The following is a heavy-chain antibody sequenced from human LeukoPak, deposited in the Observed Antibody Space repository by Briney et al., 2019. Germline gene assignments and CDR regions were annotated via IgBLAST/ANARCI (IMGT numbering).Heavy chain of an antibody. J-gene: IGHJ3*02. Sequence: KPSETLSLTCAVYGGSFSGYYWSWIRQPPGKGLEWIGEINHSGSTNYNPSLKSRVTISVDTSKNQFSLKLSSVTAADTAVYYCARGRIVGAATAFDIWGQGTMVTVSS. V-gene: IGHV4-34*01. CDR2: INHSGST. D-gene: IGHD1-26*01. CDR1: GGSFSGYY. CDR3: ARGRIVGAATAFDI.